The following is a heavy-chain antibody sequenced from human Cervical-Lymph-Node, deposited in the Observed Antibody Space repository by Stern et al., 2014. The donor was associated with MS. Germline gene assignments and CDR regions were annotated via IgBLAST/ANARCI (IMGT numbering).Heavy chain of an antibody. V-gene: IGHV3-30*18. D-gene: IGHD2-8*01. CDR3: AKERRPNGESYTHLDY. CDR1: GFTFSNYG. Sequence: QVQLVQSGGGVVQPWRSLRLSCAASGFTFSNYGMHWVRQAPGKGLEWGAVISYEGSTKYYVDSVKGRFIISRDDSKNTLYLQMNSLRAEDTAVYYCAKERRPNGESYTHLDYWGQGTLVTVSS. J-gene: IGHJ4*02. CDR2: ISYEGSTK.